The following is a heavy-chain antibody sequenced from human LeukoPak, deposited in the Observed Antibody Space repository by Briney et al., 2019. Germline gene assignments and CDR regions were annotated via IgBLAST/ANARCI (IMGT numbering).Heavy chain of an antibody. D-gene: IGHD1-1*01. CDR2: IVGNGHST. Sequence: GGSLRLSCAASGFTFTGEVMSCVRQAPGHGLEGVSIIVGNGHSTFYTDSLKGRFTISRDNSKNTLYLRMNSLRAEDTAVYYCAKVQNRYNYNTGAFDIWGQGTMVTVSS. CDR3: AKVQNRYNYNTGAFDI. J-gene: IGHJ3*02. V-gene: IGHV3-23*01. CDR1: GFTFTGEV.